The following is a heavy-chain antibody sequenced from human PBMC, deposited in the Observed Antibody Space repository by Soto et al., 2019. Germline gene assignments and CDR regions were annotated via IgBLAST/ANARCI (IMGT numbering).Heavy chain of an antibody. D-gene: IGHD1-26*01. CDR3: ARVTVAVPATTHYFDY. Sequence: SETLSLTCTVSVGSIISGDWSWIRQPPGKGLEWIGYFYYSGITNYNPSLKSRVTISADTSKNQFSLKLRSVTAADAAVYYCARVTVAVPATTHYFDYWGQGTPVTVSS. J-gene: IGHJ4*02. CDR2: FYYSGIT. V-gene: IGHV4-59*01. CDR1: VGSIISGD.